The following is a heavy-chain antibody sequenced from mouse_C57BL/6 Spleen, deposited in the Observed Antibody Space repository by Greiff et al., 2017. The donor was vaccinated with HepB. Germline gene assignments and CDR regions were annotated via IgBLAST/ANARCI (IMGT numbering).Heavy chain of an antibody. D-gene: IGHD2-5*01. V-gene: IGHV1-4*01. Sequence: VQLQQSGAELARPGASVKMSCKASGYTFTSYTMHWVKQRPGQGLEWIGYINPSSGYTKYNQKFKDKATLTADKSSSTAYMQLSSLTSEDSAVYYCASSNQPWFAYWGQGTLVTVSA. CDR1: GYTFTSYT. CDR2: INPSSGYT. CDR3: ASSNQPWFAY. J-gene: IGHJ3*01.